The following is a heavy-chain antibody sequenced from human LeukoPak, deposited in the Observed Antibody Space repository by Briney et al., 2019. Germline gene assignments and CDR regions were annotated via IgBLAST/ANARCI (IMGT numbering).Heavy chain of an antibody. Sequence: GGSLRLSCAASGFTVRSNYMSWVRQAPGKGLEWVSVIYNGGSTYYADSVKGRFTISRDNSKNTLYLQMNSLKAEDTAVYYCARVLPGGGYGMDVWGQGTTVTVSS. CDR2: IYNGGST. D-gene: IGHD3-10*01. CDR1: GFTVRSNY. V-gene: IGHV3-66*01. CDR3: ARVLPGGGYGMDV. J-gene: IGHJ6*02.